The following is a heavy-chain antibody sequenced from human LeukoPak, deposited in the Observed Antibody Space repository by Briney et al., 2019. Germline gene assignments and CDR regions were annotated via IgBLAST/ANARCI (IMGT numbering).Heavy chain of an antibody. D-gene: IGHD6-13*01. CDR1: RGSISGYY. CDR2: IYYSGST. CDR3: ARGIADPYSFDS. J-gene: IGHJ4*02. V-gene: IGHV4-59*12. Sequence: SETLSLTCTVSRGSISGYYWSWIRQPPGKELEWIGYIYYSGSTNYNPSLKSRVSISADTSENRFSLNLSSVTAVDTAVYYCARGIADPYSFDSWGQGTLVTVSS.